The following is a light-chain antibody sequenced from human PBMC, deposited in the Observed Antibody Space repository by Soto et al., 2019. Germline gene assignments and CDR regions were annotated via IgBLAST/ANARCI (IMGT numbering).Light chain of an antibody. CDR2: EVS. Sequence: QSVLTQPASVSGSPGQSITISCTGTSSDVGGYNYVSWYQQHPGKAPKLMIYEVSNRPSGVSNRFSGYKSGNTASLTISGLQAEDEADYDCSSYTSSSTIVVFGGGTKLTVL. J-gene: IGLJ2*01. CDR1: SSDVGGYNY. V-gene: IGLV2-14*01. CDR3: SSYTSSSTIVV.